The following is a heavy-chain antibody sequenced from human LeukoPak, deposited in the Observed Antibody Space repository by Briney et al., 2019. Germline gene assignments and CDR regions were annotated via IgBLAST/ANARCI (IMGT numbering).Heavy chain of an antibody. CDR1: GYSFTSYW. D-gene: IGHD2-2*01. Sequence: GESLKISCKGSGYSFTSYWIGWVRQMPGKGLEWMGIIYPGDSDTRYSPSFQGQVTISADKSISTAYLQWSSLKASDTAMYYCARHAQYHLPAAMFRYYYGMDVWGQGTTVTVSS. CDR3: ARHAQYHLPAAMFRYYYGMDV. CDR2: IYPGDSDT. V-gene: IGHV5-51*01. J-gene: IGHJ6*02.